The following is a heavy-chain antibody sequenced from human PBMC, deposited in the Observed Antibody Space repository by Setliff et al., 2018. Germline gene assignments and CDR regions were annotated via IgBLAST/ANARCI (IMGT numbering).Heavy chain of an antibody. CDR3: ARGADYHDTSGYSH. Sequence: SETLSLTCAVYGGSFSYYYWTWIRQPPGKGLKWIGEINHSGSTNYNPSLKSRVTISVDTSKNQFSLKVNSVTAADTAVYYCARGADYHDTSGYSHWGQGTLVTVSS. J-gene: IGHJ4*02. CDR2: INHSGST. D-gene: IGHD3-22*01. V-gene: IGHV4-34*01. CDR1: GGSFSYYY.